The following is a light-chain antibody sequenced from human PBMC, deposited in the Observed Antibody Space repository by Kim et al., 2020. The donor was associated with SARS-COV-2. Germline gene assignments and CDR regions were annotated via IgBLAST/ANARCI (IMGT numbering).Light chain of an antibody. Sequence: VASGQTVRITCQGDSLRIYYATWYQQKPGQAPILVIYGKNNRPSGIPDRFSGSSSGNTASLTITGTQAGDEADYYCNSRDSNDNVVFGGGTQLTVL. CDR2: GKN. CDR1: SLRIYY. J-gene: IGLJ2*01. CDR3: NSRDSNDNVV. V-gene: IGLV3-19*01.